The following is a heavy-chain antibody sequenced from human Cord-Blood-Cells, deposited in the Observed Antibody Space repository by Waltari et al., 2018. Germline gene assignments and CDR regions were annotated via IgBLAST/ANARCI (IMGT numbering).Heavy chain of an antibody. CDR2: IYYSGST. J-gene: IGHJ4*02. CDR1: GGSISSGGYY. D-gene: IGHD5-18*01. V-gene: IGHV4-31*01. CDR3: ASPKRGYSYGYFDY. Sequence: QVQLQESGPGLVKPSQTLSLTCTVSGGSISSGGYYWSWIRQPPGKGLEWIGYIYYSGSTYYNPSRRSLVTISVDTSKNQFSMKLSSVTAADTAVYYCASPKRGYSYGYFDYWGQGTLVTVSS.